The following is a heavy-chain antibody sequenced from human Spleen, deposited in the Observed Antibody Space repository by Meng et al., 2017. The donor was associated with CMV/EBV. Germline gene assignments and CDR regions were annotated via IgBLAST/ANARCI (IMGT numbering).Heavy chain of an antibody. CDR2: IYYSGST. J-gene: IGHJ4*02. CDR3: ARMRVVVTPRTAYYFDY. CDR1: SVSSGSYY. V-gene: IGHV4-31*02. D-gene: IGHD4-23*01. Sequence: SVSSGSYYWSWIRQPPGKGLEWIGYIYYSGSTYYNPSLKSRVTISVDTSKNQFSLKLSSVTAADTAVYYCARMRVVVTPRTAYYFDYWGQGTLVTVSS.